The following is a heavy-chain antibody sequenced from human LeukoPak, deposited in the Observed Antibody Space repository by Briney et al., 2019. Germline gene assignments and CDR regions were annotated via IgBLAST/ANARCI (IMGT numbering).Heavy chain of an antibody. CDR3: TRTFLSGDGYKVGYFDY. Sequence: TGGSLRLSCAASGLTVSSNYMSWVRQAPGKGLEWVPLIYSSGSTYYADSVKGRFTISRDNSKNTLFLQMNSLTAEDTAMYYCTRTFLSGDGYKVGYFDYWGQGTLVTVSS. V-gene: IGHV3-53*01. CDR2: IYSSGST. CDR1: GLTVSSNY. J-gene: IGHJ4*02. D-gene: IGHD5-24*01.